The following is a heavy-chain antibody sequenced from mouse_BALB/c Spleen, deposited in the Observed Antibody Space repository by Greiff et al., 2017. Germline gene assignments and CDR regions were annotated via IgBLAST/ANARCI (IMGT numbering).Heavy chain of an antibody. Sequence: EVQLQQSGPGLVKPSQSLSLTCSVTGYSITSGYYWNWIRQFPGNKLEWMGYISYDGSNNYNPSLKNRIPITRDTSKNQFFLKLNSVTTEDTATYDCARAYSNPCYAMDYWGQGTSVTVSS. V-gene: IGHV3-6*02. CDR1: GYSITSGYY. CDR3: ARAYSNPCYAMDY. D-gene: IGHD2-5*01. J-gene: IGHJ4*01. CDR2: ISYDGSN.